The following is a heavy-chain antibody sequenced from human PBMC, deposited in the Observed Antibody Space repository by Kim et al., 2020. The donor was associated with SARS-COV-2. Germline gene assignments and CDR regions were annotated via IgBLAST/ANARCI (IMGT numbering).Heavy chain of an antibody. CDR3: ARGDIYDYDYFDY. J-gene: IGHJ4*02. V-gene: IGHV1-2*04. Sequence: NCSPQFQGWVTMTRDTSISTAYMELGRLRSDDTAVYYCARGDIYDYDYFDYWGQGTLVTVSS. D-gene: IGHD5-12*01.